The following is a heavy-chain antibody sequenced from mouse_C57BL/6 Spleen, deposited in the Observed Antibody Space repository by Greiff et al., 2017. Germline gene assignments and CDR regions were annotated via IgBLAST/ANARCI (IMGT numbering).Heavy chain of an antibody. Sequence: DVKLVESEGGLVQPGSSMKLSCTASGFTFSDYYMAWVRQVPEKGLEWVANINYDGSSTYYLDSLKSRFIISRDNAKNILYLQMSSLKSDDTATYYCAREGIYYGNFYAMDYWGQGTSVTVSS. CDR2: INYDGSST. J-gene: IGHJ4*01. CDR1: GFTFSDYY. V-gene: IGHV5-16*01. CDR3: AREGIYYGNFYAMDY. D-gene: IGHD2-1*01.